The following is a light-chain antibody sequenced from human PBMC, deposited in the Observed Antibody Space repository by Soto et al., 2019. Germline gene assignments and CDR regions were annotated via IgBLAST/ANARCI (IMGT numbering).Light chain of an antibody. CDR1: NIGSKS. Sequence: SSELTQPPSVSVAPGQTASITCGEDNIGSKSVHWYQQKPGQAPVLVVYDDTDRPSGIPERFSGSNSGNTATLTIRRVEAGDEAAYYCQVWETSTNHLIFGGGTKVTVL. CDR3: QVWETSTNHLI. CDR2: DDT. J-gene: IGLJ2*01. V-gene: IGLV3-21*02.